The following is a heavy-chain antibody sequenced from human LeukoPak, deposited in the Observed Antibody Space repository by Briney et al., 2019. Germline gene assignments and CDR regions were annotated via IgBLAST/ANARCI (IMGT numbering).Heavy chain of an antibody. V-gene: IGHV4-4*02. CDR2: IIHTGST. D-gene: IGHD3-22*01. Sequence: PSETLSLTCSVSGGSISSSNWRCWVRQPPGKGLEWIGEIIHTGSTNYNPSLKSRVTISVDKSKNQFSLNLSPVTAADTAMYYCACYYDSSGYRFDYWGHGALVTVSS. CDR3: ACYYDSSGYRFDY. J-gene: IGHJ4*01. CDR1: GGSISSSNW.